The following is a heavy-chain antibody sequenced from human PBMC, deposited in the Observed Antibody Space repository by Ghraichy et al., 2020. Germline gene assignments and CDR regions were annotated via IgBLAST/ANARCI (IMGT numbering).Heavy chain of an antibody. CDR1: GYTFTGYY. CDR2: INPNSGGT. Sequence: ASVKVSCKASGYTFTGYYMHWVRQAPGQGLEWMGWINPNSGGTNYAQKFQGRVTMTRDTSISTAYMELSRLRSNDTAVYYCARCSSLAHSYGFVWFDPWGQGTLVTVSS. CDR3: ARCSSLAHSYGFVWFDP. D-gene: IGHD5-18*01. J-gene: IGHJ5*02. V-gene: IGHV1-2*02.